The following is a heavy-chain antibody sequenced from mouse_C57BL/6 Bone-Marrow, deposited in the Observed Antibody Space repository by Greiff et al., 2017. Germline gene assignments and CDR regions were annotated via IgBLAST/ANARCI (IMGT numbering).Heavy chain of an antibody. D-gene: IGHD1-1*01. CDR3: ARDYYGSSYWYFDV. CDR1: GHTFTSYD. Sequence: QVQLQQSGPELVKPGASVKLSCKASGHTFTSYDINWVKQRPGQGLEWIGWIYPRDGSTKYNEKFKSKATLTVDTSSSTAYMQLSSLTSEDSAVYYCARDYYGSSYWYFDVWGTGTTVTVSS. CDR2: IYPRDGST. J-gene: IGHJ1*03. V-gene: IGHV1-85*01.